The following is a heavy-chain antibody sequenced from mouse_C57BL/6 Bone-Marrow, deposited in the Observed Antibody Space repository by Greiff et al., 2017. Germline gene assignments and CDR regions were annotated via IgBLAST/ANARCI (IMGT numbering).Heavy chain of an antibody. CDR2: ISSGGSYT. D-gene: IGHD2-4*01. J-gene: IGHJ3*01. CDR3: ARHGYDYAWFAY. V-gene: IGHV5-6*01. CDR1: GFTFSSYG. Sequence: EVKLVESGGDLVKPGGSLKLSCAASGFTFSSYGMSWVRQTPDKRLEWVATISSGGSYTYYPDSVKGRFTISRDNAKNTLYLQMSSLKSEDTAMYYCARHGYDYAWFAYWDQGTLVTVSA.